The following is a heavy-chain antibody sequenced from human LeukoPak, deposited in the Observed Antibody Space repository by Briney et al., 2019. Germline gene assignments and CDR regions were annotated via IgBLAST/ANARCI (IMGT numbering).Heavy chain of an antibody. CDR3: TTDGTYYYYYYYMDV. V-gene: IGHV3-15*01. Sequence: GGSLRLSCEASGFTFSNAWMSWVRQAPGKGLEWVGRIKSKTDGETTDYAAPVKGRFTISRDDSKNTLYLQMNSLKTEDTAVYYCTTDGTYYYYYYYMDVWGKGTTVTVSS. CDR2: IKSKTDGETT. D-gene: IGHD1-26*01. J-gene: IGHJ6*03. CDR1: GFTFSNAW.